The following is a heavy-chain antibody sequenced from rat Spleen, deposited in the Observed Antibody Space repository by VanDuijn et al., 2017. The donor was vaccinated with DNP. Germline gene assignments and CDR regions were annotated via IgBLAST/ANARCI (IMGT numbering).Heavy chain of an antibody. Sequence: EVQLVESGGGLVQPGRSLKLSCVASGFTFNNYWMTWIRQAPGKGLEWVASITNTGDSTYYSDSVKGRFSISRDNAKSTLYLQMDSLRSEDTATYYCARCVGTIAAMGFDYWGQGVMVTVSS. CDR1: GFTFNNYW. CDR3: ARCVGTIAAMGFDY. D-gene: IGHD1-2*01. CDR2: ITNTGDST. J-gene: IGHJ2*01. V-gene: IGHV5-31*01.